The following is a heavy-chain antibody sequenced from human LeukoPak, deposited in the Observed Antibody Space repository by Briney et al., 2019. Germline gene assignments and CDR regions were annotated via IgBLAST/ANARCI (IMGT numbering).Heavy chain of an antibody. V-gene: IGHV3-13*01. J-gene: IGHJ6*03. CDR1: GFTFSSFD. CDR3: ARGPPRGKYYYMDV. CDR2: IGTASDT. D-gene: IGHD1-1*01. Sequence: GGSLRLSCAASGFTFSSFDMHCVRQPTGQGLEWVATIGTASDTYYPGSVEGRFTLSRDNAKNSLYLQMNSLPAGDTAVYYCARGPPRGKYYYMDVWGKGPTVTVSS.